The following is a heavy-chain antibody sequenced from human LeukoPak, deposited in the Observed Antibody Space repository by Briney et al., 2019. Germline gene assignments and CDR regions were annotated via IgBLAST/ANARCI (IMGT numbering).Heavy chain of an antibody. CDR2: ISTSGSTI. CDR1: GFTFSSSCS. D-gene: IGHD5-18*01. Sequence: GGSLRLSCVASGFTFSSSCSLNWVRQAPGKGLEWVSCISTSGSTIYYADSVKGRFTISRDNARNSLYLQMNSLRAEDTAIYYCARDGPGYSFDYWGQGTLVTVSS. V-gene: IGHV3-48*04. CDR3: ARDGPGYSFDY. J-gene: IGHJ4*02.